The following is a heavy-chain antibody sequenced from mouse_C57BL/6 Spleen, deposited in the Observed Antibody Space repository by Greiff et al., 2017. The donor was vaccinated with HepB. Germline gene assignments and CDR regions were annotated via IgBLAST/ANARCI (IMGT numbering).Heavy chain of an antibody. V-gene: IGHV1-53*01. CDR3: ARFGYYSNYGGAMDY. D-gene: IGHD2-5*01. Sequence: QVQLKESGTELVKPGASVKLSCKASGYTFTSYWMHWVKQRPGQGLEWIGNINPSNGGTNYNEKFKSKATLTVDKSSSTAYMQLSSLTSEDSAVYYCARFGYYSNYGGAMDYWGQGTSVTVSS. J-gene: IGHJ4*01. CDR1: GYTFTSYW. CDR2: INPSNGGT.